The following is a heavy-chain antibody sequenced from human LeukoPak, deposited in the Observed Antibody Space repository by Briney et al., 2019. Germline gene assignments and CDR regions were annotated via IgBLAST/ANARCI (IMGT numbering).Heavy chain of an antibody. CDR2: INHSGST. D-gene: IGHD2-2*01. Sequence: SETLSLTCAVYGESFSGYYWSWIRQPPGKGLEWIGEINHSGSTNYNPSLKSRVTISVDTSKNQFSLKLSSVTAADTAVYYCARPHCSGTSCRDYWGQGTLVTVSS. CDR3: ARPHCSGTSCRDY. CDR1: GESFSGYY. J-gene: IGHJ4*02. V-gene: IGHV4-34*01.